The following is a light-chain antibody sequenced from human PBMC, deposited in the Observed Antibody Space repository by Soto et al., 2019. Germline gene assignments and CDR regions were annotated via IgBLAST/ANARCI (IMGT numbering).Light chain of an antibody. Sequence: DIQMTQSPSTLSASVGDRVIINCRASQSISSWLAWYQQKPGKAPKVLIYKASTLESGVSSRFRGSGSGTEFTLTISSLQPDDSATYYCHQYNTYWSFGQGTKVEIK. CDR2: KAS. CDR3: HQYNTYWS. J-gene: IGKJ1*01. V-gene: IGKV1-5*03. CDR1: QSISSW.